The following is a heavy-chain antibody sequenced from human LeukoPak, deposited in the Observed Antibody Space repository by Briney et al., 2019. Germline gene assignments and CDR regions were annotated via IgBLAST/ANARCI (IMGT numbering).Heavy chain of an antibody. CDR2: INPSGGST. D-gene: IGHD3-22*01. V-gene: IGHV1-46*01. Sequence: ASVKVSCKASGYTFTTYYMHWVRQAPGQGLEWMGIINPSGGSTSYAQKFQGRVTMTRDTSTSTVYMQLSSLRSEDTAVYYCARGVPGRVYDSTKRGLFDPWGQGVLVTVSS. CDR1: GYTFTTYY. CDR3: ARGVPGRVYDSTKRGLFDP. J-gene: IGHJ5*02.